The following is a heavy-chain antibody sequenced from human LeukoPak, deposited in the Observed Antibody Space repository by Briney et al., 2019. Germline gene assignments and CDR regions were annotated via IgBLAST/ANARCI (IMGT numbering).Heavy chain of an antibody. J-gene: IGHJ3*02. Sequence: ASVKVSCKTSGYTFTSYGITWVRQAPGQGLEWMGWISAYNGNTNYAQKLQGRVTMTTDTSTSTAYMELRSLRSDDTAVYYCARGVGRFLEWLLKPGDAFDIWGQGTMVTVSS. D-gene: IGHD3-3*01. CDR2: ISAYNGNT. V-gene: IGHV1-18*01. CDR3: ARGVGRFLEWLLKPGDAFDI. CDR1: GYTFTSYG.